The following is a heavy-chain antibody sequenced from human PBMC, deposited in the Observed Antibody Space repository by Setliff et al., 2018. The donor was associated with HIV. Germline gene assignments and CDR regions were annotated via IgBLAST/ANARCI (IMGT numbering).Heavy chain of an antibody. Sequence: SSYYWSWIRQPAGKRLEFIGRISAAGTINYNPSLRSRVTLSVDTSENQFSLTVNSVTAADTAMYFCARDEGRATGSWWDQSASWYLDYWGHGILVTVS. CDR3: ARDEGRATGSWWDQSASWYLDY. J-gene: IGHJ4*01. V-gene: IGHV4-4*07. CDR1: SSYY. CDR2: ISAAGTI. D-gene: IGHD6-13*01.